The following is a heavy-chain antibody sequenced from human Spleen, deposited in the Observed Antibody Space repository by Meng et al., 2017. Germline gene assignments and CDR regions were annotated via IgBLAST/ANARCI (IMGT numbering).Heavy chain of an antibody. J-gene: IGHJ4*02. CDR1: GFTFSNAW. V-gene: IGHV3-15*01. CDR3: TGHIDY. Sequence: EVPLVEDGGGLVKPGGSLRLSCEGSGFTFSNAWMTWVRQVSGKRLEWVGRIKSKPDGETTDYAAPVKGRFTISRDDSKNTVYLQMNSLKTEDTAVYYCTGHIDYWGQGTLVTVSS. CDR2: IKSKPDGETT.